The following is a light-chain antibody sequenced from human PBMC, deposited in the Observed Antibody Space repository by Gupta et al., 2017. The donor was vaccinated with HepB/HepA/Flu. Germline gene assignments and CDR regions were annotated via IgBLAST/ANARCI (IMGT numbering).Light chain of an antibody. CDR1: QSVNSN. CDR3: QQYNNWPRT. CDR2: GAS. J-gene: IGKJ1*01. V-gene: IGKV3-15*01. Sequence: EMVMTQSPATLSVSPGERATLSCRASQSVNSNLAWYQQKPGQAPRLLIYGASTRATGIPARLSGSGSGTEFTPTISSLQSEDFAVYYCQQYNNWPRTFGQGTKVEIK.